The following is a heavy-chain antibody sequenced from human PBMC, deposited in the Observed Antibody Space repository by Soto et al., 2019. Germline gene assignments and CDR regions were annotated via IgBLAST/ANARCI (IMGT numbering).Heavy chain of an antibody. D-gene: IGHD6-6*01. J-gene: IGHJ6*02. Sequence: EAQFLESGGGLVQPGGSLRLPCAASGFTFSSYAMSWVRQAPGKGLEWVSGISGRGGSTYYADSVKGRFTIFRDNTKNMLYLQMNSLRVEDTAVYYCAKSGFSSSGTYDYHGMDVWGQGTTATVSS. CDR3: AKSGFSSSGTYDYHGMDV. V-gene: IGHV3-23*01. CDR2: ISGRGGST. CDR1: GFTFSSYA.